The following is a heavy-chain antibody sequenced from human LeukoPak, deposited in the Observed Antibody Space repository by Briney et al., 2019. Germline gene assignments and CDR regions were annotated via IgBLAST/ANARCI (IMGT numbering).Heavy chain of an antibody. CDR2: ISSSSYI. J-gene: IGHJ3*02. CDR1: GFTFTSYS. D-gene: IGHD4-17*01. Sequence: PGGSLRLSCAASGFTFTSYSMNWVRQAPGRGLEWVSFISSSSYIYYADSVKGRFTISRDNAKNSLYLQMNSLRAEDTAIYYCARDGTSGASDAFDIWGQGTMVTVSS. CDR3: ARDGTSGASDAFDI. V-gene: IGHV3-21*01.